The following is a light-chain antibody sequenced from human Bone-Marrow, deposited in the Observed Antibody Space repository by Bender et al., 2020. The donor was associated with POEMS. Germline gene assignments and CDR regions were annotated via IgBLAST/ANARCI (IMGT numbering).Light chain of an antibody. J-gene: IGLJ3*02. CDR2: DVN. CDR3: CSYAGIWV. CDR1: SSDIGGYNY. Sequence: QSALTQPASVSGSPGQSITISCTGTSSDIGGYNYVSWYQQHPGKAPKLMILDVNNRPSGVSNRFSGSKSGNTASLTISGLQAEDEADYYCCSYAGIWVFGGGTKLTVL. V-gene: IGLV2-14*03.